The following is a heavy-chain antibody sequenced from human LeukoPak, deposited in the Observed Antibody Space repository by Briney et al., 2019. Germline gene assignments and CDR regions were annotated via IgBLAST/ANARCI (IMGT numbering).Heavy chain of an antibody. CDR3: ARSTYCRGRSSSHNWFDP. D-gene: IGHD2-15*01. V-gene: IGHV4-39*07. CDR2: IYYSGST. Sequence: PSETLSLTCTVSGGSISSSSYYWGWIRQPPGKGLEWIGSIYYSGSTYYNPSRKSRVTISVDTTTNHFSLKLSSVTSADTALYYCARSTYCRGRSSSHNWFDPWGQGTLVTVPS. CDR1: GGSISSSSYY. J-gene: IGHJ5*02.